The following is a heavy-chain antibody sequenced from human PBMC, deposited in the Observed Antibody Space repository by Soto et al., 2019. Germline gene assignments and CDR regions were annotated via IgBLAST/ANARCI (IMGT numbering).Heavy chain of an antibody. Sequence: QVQLGVSGGGLVKPGGSLRISCAASGFTFSDYYISWIRQAPGKGLDRVSYIISRGSIIYYADSVKGRFTISRDNAKNTLYLQMNSLRAEDTAVYYCALAGYDNNYYAVTPLSAGHFWGQGTLVTVSA. J-gene: IGHJ4*02. V-gene: IGHV3-11*01. CDR2: IISRGSII. D-gene: IGHD4-4*01. CDR3: ALAGYDNNYYAVTPLSAGHF. CDR1: GFTFSDYY.